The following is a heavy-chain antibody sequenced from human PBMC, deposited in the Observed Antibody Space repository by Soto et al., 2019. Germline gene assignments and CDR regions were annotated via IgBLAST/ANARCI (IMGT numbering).Heavy chain of an antibody. Sequence: GGSLRLSCAASGFTVSSYYMNWVRQAPGKGLEWVSAIYSAGSAYYPDSVKGRFTISRDNSKNTLYLQMNSLRAEDTAVYYCAIQVYSYSGSLWDYWGQGTLV. D-gene: IGHD1-26*01. J-gene: IGHJ4*02. CDR2: IYSAGSA. CDR1: GFTVSSYY. CDR3: AIQVYSYSGSLWDY. V-gene: IGHV3-66*04.